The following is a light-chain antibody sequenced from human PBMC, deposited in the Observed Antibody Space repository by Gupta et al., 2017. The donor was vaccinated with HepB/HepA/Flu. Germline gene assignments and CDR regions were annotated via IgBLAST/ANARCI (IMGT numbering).Light chain of an antibody. CDR3: QSADSSGTYGV. V-gene: IGLV3-25*03. Sequence: SYELTQPPSVSVSPGQTARITCSGDALPKQYAYWYQQKPGQAPVLVIYNDSERPSGIPERFSGSSSGTTVTLTISGVQAEDEADDYCQSADSSGTYGVFGGGTKLTVL. J-gene: IGLJ2*01. CDR1: ALPKQY. CDR2: NDS.